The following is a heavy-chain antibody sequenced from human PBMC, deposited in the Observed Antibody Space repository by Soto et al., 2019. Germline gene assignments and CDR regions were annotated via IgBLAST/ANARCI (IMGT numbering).Heavy chain of an antibody. CDR3: ARYLQKSPHHTHWFDP. J-gene: IGHJ5*02. CDR1: GFPFGDYY. V-gene: IGHV3-11*01. CDR2: ISFAGSIT. Sequence: QVQLVESGGAVVKPGGSLRLSCAASGFPFGDYYMSWIRQAPGKGLEWVSYISFAGSITYYADSVRGRFTISRDNARSSLYLQMNSLRGEDTAVYYCARYLQKSPHHTHWFDPWGQCALVTVYS.